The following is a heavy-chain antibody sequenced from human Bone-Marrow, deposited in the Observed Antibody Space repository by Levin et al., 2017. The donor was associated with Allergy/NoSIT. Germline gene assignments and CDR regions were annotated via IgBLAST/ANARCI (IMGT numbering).Heavy chain of an antibody. Sequence: GESLKISCKASGYTFTSFDMHWVRQAPGQGPEWMGWMNPNSGDTGYAQGFEGRVTLTRNTSMATAYMELDSLISEDTAVYYCARVPRLRWRHFFSWDQGTPVTVSS. CDR1: GYTFTSFD. CDR2: MNPNSGDT. CDR3: ARVPRLRWRHFFS. D-gene: IGHD5-24*01. V-gene: IGHV1-8*01. J-gene: IGHJ4*02.